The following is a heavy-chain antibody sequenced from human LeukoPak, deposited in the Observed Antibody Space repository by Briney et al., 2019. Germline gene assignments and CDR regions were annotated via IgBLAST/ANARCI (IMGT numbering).Heavy chain of an antibody. CDR1: GGTLSSYA. Sequence: ASVKVSCKASGGTLSSYAISWVRQAPGQGLEWMGGIIPIFGTANYAQKFQGRVTITADESTSTAYMELSSLRSEDTAVYYCARWRATYYDFWSGYYYFDYWGQGTLVTVSS. V-gene: IGHV1-69*13. CDR2: IIPIFGTA. D-gene: IGHD3-3*01. CDR3: ARWRATYYDFWSGYYYFDY. J-gene: IGHJ4*02.